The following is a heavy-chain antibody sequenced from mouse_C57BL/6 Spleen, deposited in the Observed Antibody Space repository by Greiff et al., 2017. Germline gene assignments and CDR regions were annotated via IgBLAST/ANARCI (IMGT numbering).Heavy chain of an antibody. J-gene: IGHJ4*01. CDR1: GFSLTSYG. CDR2: IWSGGST. D-gene: IGHD2-4*01. CDR3: AGTYYDYDEAMDY. V-gene: IGHV2-2*01. Sequence: QVQLKESGPGLVQPSQSLSITCPVSGFSLTSYGVHWVRQSPGKGLEWLGVIWSGGSTDYNAAFISRLSISKDNSKSQVFFKMNSLQADDTAIYYCAGTYYDYDEAMDYWGQGTSVTVSS.